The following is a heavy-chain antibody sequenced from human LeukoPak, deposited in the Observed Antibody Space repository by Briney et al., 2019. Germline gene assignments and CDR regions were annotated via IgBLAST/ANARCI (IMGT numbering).Heavy chain of an antibody. D-gene: IGHD2-21*02. CDR2: IYYSGST. V-gene: IGHV4-39*07. J-gene: IGHJ3*02. CDR1: GGSISSSSYY. CDR3: ARDSIVVVTDDAFDI. Sequence: PSETLSLTCTVSGGSISSSSYYWGWIRQPPGKGLEWIGSIYYSGSTYYNPSLKSRVTISVDTSKNQFSLKLSSVTAADTAVYYCARDSIVVVTDDAFDIWGQGTMVTVSS.